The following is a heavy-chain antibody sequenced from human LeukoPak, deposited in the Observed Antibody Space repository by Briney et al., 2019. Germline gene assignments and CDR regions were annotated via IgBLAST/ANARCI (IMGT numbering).Heavy chain of an antibody. V-gene: IGHV1-2*04. J-gene: IGHJ4*02. D-gene: IGHD6-19*01. CDR1: GYTFTGYY. CDR2: INPNSGGT. CDR3: ARGAQTAVAGTDLDY. Sequence: ASVKVSCKAFGYTFTGYYMHWVRQAPGQGLEWMGWINPNSGGTNYAQKFQGWVTMTRDTSISTAYMELSRLRSDDTAVYYCARGAQTAVAGTDLDYWGQGTLVTVSS.